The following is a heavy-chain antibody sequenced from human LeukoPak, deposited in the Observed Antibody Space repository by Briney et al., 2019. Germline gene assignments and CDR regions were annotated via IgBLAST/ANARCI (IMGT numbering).Heavy chain of an antibody. Sequence: PGGSLRLSCAASGFTFSSYGMSWVRQAPGKGLEWVSAISGSGGNTHYADSVKGRFTISRDNSKNTVILQMNSLRAEDTAVYYCARGPKNWGRSASDIWGQGTMVTVSS. D-gene: IGHD7-27*01. CDR3: ARGPKNWGRSASDI. J-gene: IGHJ3*02. V-gene: IGHV3-23*01. CDR2: ISGSGGNT. CDR1: GFTFSSYG.